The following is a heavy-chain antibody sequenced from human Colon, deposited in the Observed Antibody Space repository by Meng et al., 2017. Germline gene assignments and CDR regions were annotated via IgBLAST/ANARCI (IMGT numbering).Heavy chain of an antibody. V-gene: IGHV3-23*01. CDR2: ISGSGGSP. CDR1: GFIFRSSV. D-gene: IGHD2/OR15-2a*01. CDR3: AKFRYSDSHYYGMEV. J-gene: IGHJ6*02. Sequence: GESLKISCTTSGFIFRSSVMTWVRQAPGKGLEWVSHISGSGGSPQYADSVKGRCTISSDNSKNTLYLQMNSLRDEDKAIYYCAKFRYSDSHYYGMEVWGQGTTVTVSS.